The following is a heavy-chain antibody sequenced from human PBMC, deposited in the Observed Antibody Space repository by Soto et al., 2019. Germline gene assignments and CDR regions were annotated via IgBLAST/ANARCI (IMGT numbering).Heavy chain of an antibody. CDR3: ARLSGCSSPSCYTNMDV. CDR1: GYSFTSYW. D-gene: IGHD2-2*02. J-gene: IGHJ6*02. V-gene: IGHV5-51*01. Sequence: GESLKISCKGSGYSFTSYWIGWVRQMPGKGLEWMGIIYPGDSDTRYSPSFQGQVTISADKSISTAYLQWSSLKASDTAMYYCARLSGCSSPSCYTNMDVWGPAPTVTVSS. CDR2: IYPGDSDT.